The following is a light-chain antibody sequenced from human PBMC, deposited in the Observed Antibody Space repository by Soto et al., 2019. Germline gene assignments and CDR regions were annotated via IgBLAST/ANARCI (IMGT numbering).Light chain of an antibody. Sequence: QSALTQPPSASGSPGQSVTISCTGTSSDVGGYNYVSWYQQHPGKAPKLMIYEVNKRPSGVPDRFSGSKSDNTASLTVSGLQAEDEAYYYCSSYAGSNYVIFGGGTQLIV. CDR1: SSDVGGYNY. CDR3: SSYAGSNYVI. J-gene: IGLJ2*01. CDR2: EVN. V-gene: IGLV2-8*01.